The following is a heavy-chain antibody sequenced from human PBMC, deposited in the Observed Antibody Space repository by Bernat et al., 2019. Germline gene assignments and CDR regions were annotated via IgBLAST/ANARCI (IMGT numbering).Heavy chain of an antibody. V-gene: IGHV3-53*04. J-gene: IGHJ3*02. CDR1: GFTVSSNY. CDR2: IYSGGST. D-gene: IGHD3-22*01. Sequence: EVQLVESGGGLVQPGGSLRLSCAASGFTVSSNYMSWVRQAPGKGLEWVSVIYSGGSTYYADSVKGRFTISRHNSKNTRYLQMNSLRAEDTAVYYCARVPYYYDSSGPIPFDIWGQGTMVTVSS. CDR3: ARVPYYYDSSGPIPFDI.